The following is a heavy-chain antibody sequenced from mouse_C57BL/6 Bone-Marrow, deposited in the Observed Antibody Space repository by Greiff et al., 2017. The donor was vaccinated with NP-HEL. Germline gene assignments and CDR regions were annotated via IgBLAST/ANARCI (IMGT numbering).Heavy chain of an antibody. CDR2: IYPGSGNT. CDR3: ARSGSSHYFDY. J-gene: IGHJ2*01. Sequence: QVQLQQSGAELVRPGASVKLSCKASGYTFTDYYINWVKQRPGQGLEWIARIYPGSGNTYYNEKFKGKATLTAEKSSSTAYMQLSSLTSEDSAVYFCARSGSSHYFDYWGQGTTLTVSS. D-gene: IGHD1-1*01. V-gene: IGHV1-76*01. CDR1: GYTFTDYY.